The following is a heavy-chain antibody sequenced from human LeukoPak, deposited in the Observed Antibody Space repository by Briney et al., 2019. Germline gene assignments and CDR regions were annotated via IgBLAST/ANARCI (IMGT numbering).Heavy chain of an antibody. J-gene: IGHJ5*02. CDR1: GHTFTAYH. Sequence: GASVKVSCKASGHTFTAYHIHWVRQAPGQGLEWMGIINPRGDATTYAQKFQGRVTMTSDTSTTTVYMELSSLTSEDTGLYYCARKWSSRDWFDPWGQGTLVTVTS. CDR2: INPRGDAT. V-gene: IGHV1-46*01. D-gene: IGHD2-8*01. CDR3: ARKWSSRDWFDP.